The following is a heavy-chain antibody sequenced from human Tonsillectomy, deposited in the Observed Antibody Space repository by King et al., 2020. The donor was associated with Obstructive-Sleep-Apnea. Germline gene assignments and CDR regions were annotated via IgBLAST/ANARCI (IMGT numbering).Heavy chain of an antibody. V-gene: IGHV1-18*01. Sequence: QLVQSGAEVKKPGASVKVSCKASGYTFIDYSITWVRQAPGQGLEWMGRTSAYNVNTNYAQKLQGRVTMITDTSTSTDSMELRSLRSDDTAVYYCAREPRGYSYGWASPFDYWGQGTLVTVSS. CDR3: AREPRGYSYGWASPFDY. CDR1: GYTFIDYS. D-gene: IGHD5-18*01. CDR2: TSAYNVNT. J-gene: IGHJ4*02.